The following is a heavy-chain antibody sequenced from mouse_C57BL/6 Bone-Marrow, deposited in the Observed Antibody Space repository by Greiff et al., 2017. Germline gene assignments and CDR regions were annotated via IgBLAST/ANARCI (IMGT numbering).Heavy chain of an antibody. V-gene: IGHV1-81*01. CDR1: GYTFTSYG. CDR3: ARCYYYGSSYYFDY. D-gene: IGHD1-1*01. CDR2: IYPRSGNT. J-gene: IGHJ2*01. Sequence: QVQLQQSGAELARPGASVKLSCKASGYTFTSYGISWVKQRTGQGLEWIGEIYPRSGNTYYNEKFKGKATLTADKSSSTAYMELRSLTSEDSAVYFCARCYYYGSSYYFDYWGQGTTLTVSS.